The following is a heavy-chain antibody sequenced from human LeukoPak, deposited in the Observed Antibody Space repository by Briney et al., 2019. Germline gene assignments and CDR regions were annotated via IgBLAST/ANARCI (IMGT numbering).Heavy chain of an antibody. V-gene: IGHV4-59*08. CDR3: ARHSGIGLDS. J-gene: IGHJ4*02. D-gene: IGHD3-10*01. CDR2: ISDSGSA. Sequence: PAETLSLTCTVSGGSIRSYYWSWIRQPPGKGLEWIGYISDSGSANYNTSLESRVTISVATSKNQFSLKLNSVTAADTAIYYCARHSGIGLDSWGQGTLVAVSS. CDR1: GGSIRSYY.